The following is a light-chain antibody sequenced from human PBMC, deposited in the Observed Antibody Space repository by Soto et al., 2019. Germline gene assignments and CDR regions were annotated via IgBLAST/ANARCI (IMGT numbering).Light chain of an antibody. CDR1: QSVSSRY. Sequence: ELTQSPGTLSLSPGERATLSCRASQSVSSRYLDWYQQKPGQAPRLLIYGASSRDTGIPDRFSRSGSGTDFTITISRLEPEDFAVYYCQQYGSSPTFGGGTKVEIK. J-gene: IGKJ4*01. CDR2: GAS. CDR3: QQYGSSPT. V-gene: IGKV3-20*01.